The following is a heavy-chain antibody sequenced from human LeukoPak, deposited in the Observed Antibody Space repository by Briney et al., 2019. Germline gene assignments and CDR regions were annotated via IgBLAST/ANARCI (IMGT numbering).Heavy chain of an antibody. CDR1: GGSISSYY. CDR2: IYYSGST. Sequence: SETLSVICTVSGGSISSYYWSWIRQPPGKGLEWIGYIYYSGSTNYNPSLKSRVTISVDTSKNQFSLKLSSVTAADTAVYYCARVPKATIFGVVIARGSYYYMDVWGKGTTVTVSS. D-gene: IGHD3-3*01. CDR3: ARVPKATIFGVVIARGSYYYMDV. J-gene: IGHJ6*03. V-gene: IGHV4-59*01.